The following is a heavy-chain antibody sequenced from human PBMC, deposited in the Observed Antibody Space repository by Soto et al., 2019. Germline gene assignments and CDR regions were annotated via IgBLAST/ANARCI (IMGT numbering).Heavy chain of an antibody. CDR2: IIPIFGTA. V-gene: IGHV1-69*13. Sequence: SVKVSSKASGGNFRSYAISWVRQAPGQGLEWMGGIIPIFGTANYAQKFQGRVTITADESTSTAYMELSSLRSEDTAVYYCARGNVRRITIFGVAARYYYYGMDVWGQGTTVTVSS. CDR1: GGNFRSYA. J-gene: IGHJ6*02. D-gene: IGHD3-3*01. CDR3: ARGNVRRITIFGVAARYYYYGMDV.